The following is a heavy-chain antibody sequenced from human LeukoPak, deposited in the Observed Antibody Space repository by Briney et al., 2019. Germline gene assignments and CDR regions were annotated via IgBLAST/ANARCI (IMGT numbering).Heavy chain of an antibody. V-gene: IGHV1-2*02. CDR2: INPNSGGT. D-gene: IGHD2-15*01. Sequence: ASVKVSCKASGYTFTGYYMHWVRQAPGQGLEWMGWINPNSGGTNYAQKFQGRVTMTRDTSISTAYMELSRLRSDDTAVYYCARGRNYCSGGSCYYMDVWGKGTTVTVSS. J-gene: IGHJ6*03. CDR1: GYTFTGYY. CDR3: ARGRNYCSGGSCYYMDV.